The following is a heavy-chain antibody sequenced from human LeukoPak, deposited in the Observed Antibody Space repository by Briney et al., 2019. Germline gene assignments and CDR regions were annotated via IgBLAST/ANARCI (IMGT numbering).Heavy chain of an antibody. CDR3: ARRTYSASYWKHFDY. CDR2: IYHSGST. D-gene: IGHD1-26*01. CDR1: GYSISSGYY. Sequence: SETLSLTCSVSGYSISSGYYWGWIRQPPGKGLEWIGSIYHSGSTYYNTSLKSRVTISVDTSKNQFSLKLSSVPAADTAVYFCARRTYSASYWKHFDYWGQGTLVTVSS. V-gene: IGHV4-38-2*02. J-gene: IGHJ4*02.